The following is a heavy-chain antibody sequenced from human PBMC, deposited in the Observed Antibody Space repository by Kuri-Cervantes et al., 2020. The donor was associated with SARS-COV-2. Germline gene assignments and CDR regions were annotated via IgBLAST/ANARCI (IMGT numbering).Heavy chain of an antibody. V-gene: IGHV3-9*01. CDR2: ISWNSGSI. CDR1: GFTFDDYA. D-gene: IGHD2-2*01. CDR3: ARDDAGRGAFDI. J-gene: IGHJ3*02. Sequence: LSLTCAASGFTFDDYAMHWVRQAPGKGLEWVSGISWNSGSIGYADSVKGRFTISRDNSKNTLYLQMNSLRAEDTAVYYCARDDAGRGAFDIWGQGTMVTVSS.